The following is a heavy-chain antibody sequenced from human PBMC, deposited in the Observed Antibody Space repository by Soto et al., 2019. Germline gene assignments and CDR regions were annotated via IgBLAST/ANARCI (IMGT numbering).Heavy chain of an antibody. CDR1: GFYFNSYA. V-gene: IGHV3-23*01. CDR3: AGGTYLDY. Sequence: GGSLRLSCAASGFYFNSYAMSWVRQAPGKGLEWVSHIGANGDSTYYADAVKGRFTISRDNSKNTVYLQINSLRVEDTALYYCAGGTYLDYWGQGTLVTVSS. J-gene: IGHJ4*02. CDR2: IGANGDST. D-gene: IGHD3-16*01.